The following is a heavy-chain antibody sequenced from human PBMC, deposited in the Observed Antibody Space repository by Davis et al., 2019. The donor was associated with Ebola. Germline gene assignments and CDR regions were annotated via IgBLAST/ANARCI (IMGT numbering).Heavy chain of an antibody. D-gene: IGHD6-19*01. CDR1: GDSVSINSAG. J-gene: IGHJ6*02. CDR2: TYYNSKWYN. Sequence: PSETLSLTCAISGDSVSINSAGWNWIRQSPSRGLEWLGRTYYNSKWYNDYAVSVKSRITINPDTSKNQFSLQLNSVTPEDTAVYYCARGWFRSGMDVWGQGTTVTVSS. V-gene: IGHV6-1*01. CDR3: ARGWFRSGMDV.